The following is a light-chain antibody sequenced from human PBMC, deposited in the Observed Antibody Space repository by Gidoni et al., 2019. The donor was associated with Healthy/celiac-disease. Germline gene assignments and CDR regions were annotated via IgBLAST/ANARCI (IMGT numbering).Light chain of an antibody. CDR2: GAS. CDR1: QSVSSSY. Sequence: EIVLTQSPGTLSLSPGERATLSCRASQSVSSSYLAWYQQKPGQAPRLLIYGASSRATGIPDRFSGSGSGTDFTLTISRLEPEDFAVYYCQQYGSSPVSFGQGTKLEIQ. V-gene: IGKV3-20*01. J-gene: IGKJ2*03. CDR3: QQYGSSPVS.